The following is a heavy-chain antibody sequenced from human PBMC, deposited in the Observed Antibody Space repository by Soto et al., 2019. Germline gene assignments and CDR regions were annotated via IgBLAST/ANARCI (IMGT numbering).Heavy chain of an antibody. V-gene: IGHV1-18*04. CDR2: ISAYNGNT. D-gene: IGHD6-13*01. J-gene: IGHJ6*02. CDR3: AREGIAAPYYYYGMDV. Sequence: ASVKVSCKASGYTFTSYGISWVRHAPGQGLEWMGWISAYNGNTNYAQKLQGRVTMTTDTSTSTDYMELRSLRSDEKAVYYCAREGIAAPYYYYGMDVWGQGITVTVSS. CDR1: GYTFTSYG.